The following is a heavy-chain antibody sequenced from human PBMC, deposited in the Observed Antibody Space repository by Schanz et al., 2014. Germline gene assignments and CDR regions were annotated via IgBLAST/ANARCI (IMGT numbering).Heavy chain of an antibody. CDR1: GFTFSSYA. V-gene: IGHV3-23*01. D-gene: IGHD3-10*01. CDR2: ISGGGGTT. CDR3: ARWFLIRGVILDS. J-gene: IGHJ4*02. Sequence: EVQLLESGGGLVQPGRSLRLSCVASGFTFSSYAMSWVRQAPGKGLEWVSAISGGGGTTYYADSVKGRFTISRDNSRDTVYLQMNSLRADDTAMYYCARWFLIRGVILDSWGQGTLVTVSS.